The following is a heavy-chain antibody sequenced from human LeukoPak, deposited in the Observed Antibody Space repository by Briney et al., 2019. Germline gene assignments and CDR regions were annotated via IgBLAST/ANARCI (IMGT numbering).Heavy chain of an antibody. CDR1: GFTFSSYS. J-gene: IGHJ4*02. D-gene: IGHD3-10*01. CDR2: ISSSSSYV. V-gene: IGHV3-21*01. CDR3: ARDALPDYYGSGSYPLGY. Sequence: GGSLRLSCAASGFTFSSYSMNWVRQAPGKGLEWVSSISSSSSYVYYADSVKGRFTISRDNAKNSLYLQMNSLRAEDTAVYYCARDALPDYYGSGSYPLGYWGQGTLVTVSS.